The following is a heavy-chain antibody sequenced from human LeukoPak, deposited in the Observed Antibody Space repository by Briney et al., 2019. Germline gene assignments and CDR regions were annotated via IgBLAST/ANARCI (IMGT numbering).Heavy chain of an antibody. CDR1: VGFISIGYW. Sequence: SETLSLTCAVSVGFISIGYWWSWVRQSPGKGLEWIGEIHHSGTTDYNPSLKSRVTMSVDESNNQFSLHLSSVTAADTAVYYCARNGDYALDFWGQGTLVTVSS. V-gene: IGHV4-4*02. CDR3: ARNGDYALDF. D-gene: IGHD3-16*01. J-gene: IGHJ4*02. CDR2: IHHSGTT.